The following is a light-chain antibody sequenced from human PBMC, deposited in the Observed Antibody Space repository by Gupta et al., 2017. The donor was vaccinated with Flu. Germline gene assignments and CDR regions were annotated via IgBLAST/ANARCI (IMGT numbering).Light chain of an antibody. CDR3: QKRSNWPPST. V-gene: IGKV3-11*01. CDR1: QSVGTY. J-gene: IGKJ2*01. CDR2: DAS. Sequence: EIVLTQSPATLSLSPGERATLSCRASQSVGTYLAWYQQKPGQTPRLLIYDASNSVTGIPARFSGSGSGTDFTLTISSREPEDFAVYYCQKRSNWPPSTFGQGTRLEI.